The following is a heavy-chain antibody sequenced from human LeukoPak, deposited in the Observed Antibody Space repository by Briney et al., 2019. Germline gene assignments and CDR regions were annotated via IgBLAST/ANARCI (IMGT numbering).Heavy chain of an antibody. CDR2: INPSGGST. CDR3: ASFSQDGATYSGSSDY. J-gene: IGHJ4*02. V-gene: IGHV1-46*01. CDR1: GYTFTTYY. D-gene: IGHD1-26*01. Sequence: ASVKVSCKASGYTFTTYYMHWVRQAPGQGPEWMGIINPSGGSTSYAQKFQGRVTMTRDTSTSTVYMELSSLRSEDTAVYYCASFSQDGATYSGSSDYWGQGTLVTVSS.